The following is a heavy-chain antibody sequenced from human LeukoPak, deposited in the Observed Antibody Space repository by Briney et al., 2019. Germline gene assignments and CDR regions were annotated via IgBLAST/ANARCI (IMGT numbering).Heavy chain of an antibody. Sequence: ASVKVSCKASGYTFTGYYMHWVRQAPGQGLEWMGWINPNSGATHYSQKFQGRVTLTRDTSISTAYMELSSLRSDDTAIYYCARKTRAISAPDYWGQGTLVTASS. CDR1: GYTFTGYY. J-gene: IGHJ4*02. V-gene: IGHV1-2*02. CDR3: ARKTRAISAPDY. D-gene: IGHD6-13*01. CDR2: INPNSGAT.